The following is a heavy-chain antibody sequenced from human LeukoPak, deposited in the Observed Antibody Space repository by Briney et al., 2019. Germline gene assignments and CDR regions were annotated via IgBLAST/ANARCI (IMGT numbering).Heavy chain of an antibody. CDR2: ITKNVREK. Sequence: GGSLRLSCAASELTPSDFCMTSVREGPGKGLEWVATITKNVREKYSTDSVKGRFTTSRDNAENSLYLHMNSLRAEDTGINYCTRGGRYTSYYWFYWGHGTLVTVSS. D-gene: IGHD1-26*01. V-gene: IGHV3-7*05. CDR3: TRGGRYTSYYWFY. J-gene: IGHJ4*01. CDR1: ELTPSDFC.